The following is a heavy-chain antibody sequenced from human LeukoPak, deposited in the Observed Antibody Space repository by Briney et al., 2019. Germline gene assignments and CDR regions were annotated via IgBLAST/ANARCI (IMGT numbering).Heavy chain of an antibody. CDR1: GFTFSSYG. CDR2: IWYDGSNK. V-gene: IGHV3-33*06. Sequence: GGSLRLSCAASGFTFSSYGMHWVRQAPGKGLEWVADIWYDGSNKYYVDSLRGRFTISRDNTKNTLYMQMNSLRAEGTAVYYCAKSSFPTIFGVVIAGYFDYWGQGNLATVSS. J-gene: IGHJ4*02. D-gene: IGHD3-3*01. CDR3: AKSSFPTIFGVVIAGYFDY.